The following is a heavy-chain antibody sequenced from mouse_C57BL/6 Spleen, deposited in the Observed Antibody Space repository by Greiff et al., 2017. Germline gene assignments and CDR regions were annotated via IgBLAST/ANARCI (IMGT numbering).Heavy chain of an antibody. CDR1: GYTFTDYN. J-gene: IGHJ2*01. D-gene: IGHD2-5*01. Sequence: VQLQQSGPELVKPGASVKMSCKASGYTFTDYNMHWVKQSHGKSLEWIGYINPNNGGTSYNQKFKGKATLTVNKSSSTAYMEPRILPSEDSAVYYCARYSNLYYFDFWGQGTTLTVSS. CDR3: ARYSNLYYFDF. CDR2: INPNNGGT. V-gene: IGHV1-22*01.